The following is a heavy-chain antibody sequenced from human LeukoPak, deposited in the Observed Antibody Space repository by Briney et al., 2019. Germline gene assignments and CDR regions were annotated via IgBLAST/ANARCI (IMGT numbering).Heavy chain of an antibody. V-gene: IGHV3-30*02. Sequence: GGSLRLSCAASGFNFSIYGMHWVRQAPGKGLEWVTFVRYDQSATVYADSVQGRFAISRDNSKNTVYLQMNSLRVEDTALYFCVKDQGECPGSRCYLRFLEYWGQGTLVTVSS. D-gene: IGHD3-3*01. CDR1: GFNFSIYG. CDR2: VRYDQSAT. CDR3: VKDQGECPGSRCYLRFLEY. J-gene: IGHJ4*02.